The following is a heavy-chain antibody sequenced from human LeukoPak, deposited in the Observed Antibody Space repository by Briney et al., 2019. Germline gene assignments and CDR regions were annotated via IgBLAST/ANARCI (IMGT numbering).Heavy chain of an antibody. CDR3: ASYGDYTNWFDP. V-gene: IGHV4-34*01. D-gene: IGHD4-17*01. CDR1: GGSFSGYY. Sequence: SETLSLTCAVYGGSFSGYYWSWIRQPPGKGLEWIGEINHSGSTNYNPSLKSRVTISVDTSKNQFSLKLSSVTAADTAVYYCASYGDYTNWFDPWGQGTLVTVSS. J-gene: IGHJ5*02. CDR2: INHSGST.